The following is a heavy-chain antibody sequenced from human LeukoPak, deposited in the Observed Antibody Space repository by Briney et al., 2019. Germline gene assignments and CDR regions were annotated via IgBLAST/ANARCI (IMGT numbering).Heavy chain of an antibody. CDR1: GFTFSSYS. J-gene: IGHJ4*02. CDR3: AREGPVVAATDYFDY. Sequence: GGSLRLSCAASGFTFSSYSMNWVRQAPGKGLEWVSYISSSSSTIYYADSVRGRFTISRDNAKNSLYLQMSSLRDEDTAVYYCAREGPVVAATDYFDYWGQGTLVTVSS. V-gene: IGHV3-48*02. CDR2: ISSSSSTI. D-gene: IGHD2-15*01.